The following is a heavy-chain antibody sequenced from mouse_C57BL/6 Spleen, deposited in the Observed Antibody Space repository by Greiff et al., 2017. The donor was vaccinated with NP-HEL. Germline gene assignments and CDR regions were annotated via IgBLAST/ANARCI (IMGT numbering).Heavy chain of an antibody. CDR3: ARERDYYGSSYNYFDY. D-gene: IGHD1-1*01. V-gene: IGHV5-4*01. CDR1: GFTFSSYA. CDR2: ISDGGSYT. J-gene: IGHJ2*01. Sequence: EVMLVESGGGLVKPGGSLKLSCAASGFTFSSYAMSWVRQTPEKRLEWVATISDGGSYTYYPDNVKGRFTISRDNAKNNLYLQMSHLKSEDTAMYYCARERDYYGSSYNYFDYWGQGTTLTVSS.